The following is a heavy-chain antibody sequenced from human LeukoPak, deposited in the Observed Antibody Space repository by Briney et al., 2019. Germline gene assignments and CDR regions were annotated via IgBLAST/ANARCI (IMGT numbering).Heavy chain of an antibody. V-gene: IGHV3-30*04. D-gene: IGHD2-2*01. CDR1: EITFRIYT. CDR3: ARERASCYFDY. CDR2: ISNDGSYI. J-gene: IGHJ4*02. Sequence: GGSLRLSCAASEITFRIYTMHWFRQAPGKGLEWAAVISNDGSYINYADSVRGRFTISRDNSKNTLYLQMNNLRTEDTAVYYCARERASCYFDYWGQGALVTVSS.